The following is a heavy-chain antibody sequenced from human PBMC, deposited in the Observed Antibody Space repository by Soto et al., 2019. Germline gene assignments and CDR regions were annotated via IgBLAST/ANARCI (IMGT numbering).Heavy chain of an antibody. CDR2: IYYSGST. CDR1: GGSISSSSYY. V-gene: IGHV4-39*01. D-gene: IGHD4-4*01. J-gene: IGHJ6*02. CDR3: AGGNYRYYYYGMDV. Sequence: SETLSLTCTVSGGSISSSSYYWGWIRQPPGKGLEWIGSIYYSGSTYYNPSLKSRVTISVDTSKNQFSLKLSSVTAADTAVYYCAGGNYRYYYYGMDVWGQGTTVTVS.